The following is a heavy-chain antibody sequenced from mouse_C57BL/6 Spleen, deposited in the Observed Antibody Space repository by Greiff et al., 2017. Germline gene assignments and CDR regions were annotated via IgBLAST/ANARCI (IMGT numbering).Heavy chain of an antibody. CDR3: ARHEDSSGYLYYYAMDY. D-gene: IGHD3-2*02. CDR2: IWSDGST. J-gene: IGHJ4*01. Sequence: QVQLKESGPGLVAPSQSLSITCTVSGFSLTSYGVHWVRQPPGKGLEWLVVIWSDGSTTYNSALKSRLSISKDNSKSQVFLKMNSLQTDDTAMYYCARHEDSSGYLYYYAMDYWGQGTSVTVSS. CDR1: GFSLTSYG. V-gene: IGHV2-6-1*01.